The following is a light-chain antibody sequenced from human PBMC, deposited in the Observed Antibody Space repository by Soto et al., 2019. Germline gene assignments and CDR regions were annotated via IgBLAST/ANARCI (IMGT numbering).Light chain of an antibody. CDR1: QSISNY. Sequence: DLQMTQSPSSLSASVGDRVTITCRASQSISNYLNWYQQKPGKAPKLLIYAAPSMQSGVPSRFSGSGSETQFTLTTSSLQPDDSATYYCQQSFSPLWTFGQGTKVEV. V-gene: IGKV1-39*01. J-gene: IGKJ1*01. CDR3: QQSFSPLWT. CDR2: AAP.